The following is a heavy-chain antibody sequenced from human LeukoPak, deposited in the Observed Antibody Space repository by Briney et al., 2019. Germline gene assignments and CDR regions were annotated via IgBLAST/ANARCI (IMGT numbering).Heavy chain of an antibody. CDR2: MNPNSGNT. V-gene: IGHV1-8*03. Sequence: GASVKVACKASGYTFTSYDINWVRQATGQWLEWMGWMNPNSGNTGYAQKFQGRVTITRNTSISTAYMELSSLRSEDTAVYYCASVHSKPHWFDPWGQGTLVTVSS. J-gene: IGHJ5*02. CDR1: GYTFTSYD. CDR3: ASVHSKPHWFDP. D-gene: IGHD1-14*01.